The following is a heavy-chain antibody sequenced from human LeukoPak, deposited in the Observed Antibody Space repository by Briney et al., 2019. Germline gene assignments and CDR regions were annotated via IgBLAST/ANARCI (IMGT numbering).Heavy chain of an antibody. CDR1: GFTFSSYA. D-gene: IGHD3-10*01. V-gene: IGHV3-30*04. J-gene: IGHJ5*02. CDR3: ARDYLLWFGEISNWFDP. Sequence: TGGSLRLSCAASGFTFSSYAMHWVRQAPGKGREWVAVISYDGSNKYYADSVKGRFTISRDNSKNTLYLQMNSLRAEDTAVYYCARDYLLWFGEISNWFDPWGQGTLVTVSS. CDR2: ISYDGSNK.